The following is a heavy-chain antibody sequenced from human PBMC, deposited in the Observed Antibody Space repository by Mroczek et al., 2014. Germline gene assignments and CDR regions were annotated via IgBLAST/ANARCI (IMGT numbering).Heavy chain of an antibody. V-gene: IGHV4-61*02. J-gene: IGHJ3*02. CDR1: GGSISSGSYY. CDR2: IYTSGST. CDR3: ARGGRYNWNLGAFDI. D-gene: IGHD1-7*01. Sequence: QVQLVESGPGLVKPSQTLSLTCTVSGGSISSGSYYWSWIRQPAGKGLEWIGRIYTSGSTNYNPSLKSRVTMSVDTSKNQFSLKLSSVTAADTAVYYCARGGRYNWNLGAFDIWGQGTMVTVSS.